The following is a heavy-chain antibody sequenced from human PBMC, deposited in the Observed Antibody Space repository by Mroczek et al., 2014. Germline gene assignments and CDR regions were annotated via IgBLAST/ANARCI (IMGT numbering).Heavy chain of an antibody. D-gene: IGHD3-3*01. J-gene: IGHJ6*03. CDR1: WVPQRLL. CDR2: INHNGQI. V-gene: IGHV4-34*01. Sequence: QVQLQQGGRRSVEAFGDSVPHLRCLWWVPQRLLLELDPPAPGKGLEWIGDINHNGQIHYNPSLKSRVSMSVDTSKNQFSLKVTSVTAADTAVYYCARDPYFDFRSHENFMDVWGKGTTVTVSS. CDR3: ARDPYFDFRSHENFMDV.